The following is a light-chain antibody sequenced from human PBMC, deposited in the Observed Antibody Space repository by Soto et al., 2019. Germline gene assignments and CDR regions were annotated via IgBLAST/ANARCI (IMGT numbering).Light chain of an antibody. J-gene: IGKJ5*01. CDR1: QSVSSNV. V-gene: IGKV3-20*01. CDR3: QKYGSSTRT. CDR2: GES. Sequence: DIVLTQSPGTLSLSPGECATLSCRDSQSVSSNVLAWYRQQPGQGRRLLIYGESRRATGIPAGFSCSGSGTDLNLTIRSLGPEDFAVYYCQKYGSSTRTCGQGTRLEI.